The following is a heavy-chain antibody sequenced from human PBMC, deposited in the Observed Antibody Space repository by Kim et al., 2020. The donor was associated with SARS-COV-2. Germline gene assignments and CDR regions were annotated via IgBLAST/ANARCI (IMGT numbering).Heavy chain of an antibody. CDR2: ISGSGGST. Sequence: GGSLRLSCVASGFTFSNYAMNWVRQAPGKGLEWVSSISGSGGSTYYADSVRGRFTISRDNSKNTLYLQMISLRAEDTAVYYCAKIRKDGSGYYFDYWGQGTLVTVSS. V-gene: IGHV3-23*01. CDR1: GFTFSNYA. CDR3: AKIRKDGSGYYFDY. D-gene: IGHD5-18*01. J-gene: IGHJ4*02.